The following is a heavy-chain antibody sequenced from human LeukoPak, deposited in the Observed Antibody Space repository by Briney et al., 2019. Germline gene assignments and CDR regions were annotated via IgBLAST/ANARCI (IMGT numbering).Heavy chain of an antibody. Sequence: GASVKVSCKASGYTFTGYYMHWVRQAPGQGLEWMGRIIPILGIANYAQKFQGRVTITADKSTSTAYMELSSLRSEDTAVYYCARDLLDDPLGSDYWGQGTLVTVSS. V-gene: IGHV1-69*04. J-gene: IGHJ4*02. CDR1: GYTFTGYY. CDR2: IIPILGIA. CDR3: ARDLLDDPLGSDY. D-gene: IGHD1-1*01.